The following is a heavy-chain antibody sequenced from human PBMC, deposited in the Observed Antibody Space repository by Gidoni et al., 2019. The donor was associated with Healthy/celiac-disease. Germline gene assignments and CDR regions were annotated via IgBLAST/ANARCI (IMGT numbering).Heavy chain of an antibody. J-gene: IGHJ5*02. CDR2: IWYDGSNK. D-gene: IGHD3-10*01. Sequence: QVQLVESGGGVVQPGRSLRLSCAASGFTFSSYGMHWVRQAPGKGLEWVAVIWYDGSNKYYADSVKGRFTISRDNSKNTLYLQMNSLRAEDTAVYYCAREVLLNWFDPWGQGTLVTVSS. CDR3: AREVLLNWFDP. CDR1: GFTFSSYG. V-gene: IGHV3-33*01.